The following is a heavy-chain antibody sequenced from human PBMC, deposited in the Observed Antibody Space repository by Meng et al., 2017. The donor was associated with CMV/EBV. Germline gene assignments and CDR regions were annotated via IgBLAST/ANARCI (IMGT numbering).Heavy chain of an antibody. V-gene: IGHV1-8*03. CDR3: ARVGGTIFGYWYYGMDV. CDR2: MNPNSGNT. J-gene: IGHJ6*02. CDR1: GYTFTSYD. D-gene: IGHD3-3*01. Sequence: ASVKVSCKASGYTFTSYDINWVRQATGQGLEWMGWMNPNSGNTGYAQKFQGRVNITRNTSISTAYMELSGLRSEDTAVYYCARVGGTIFGYWYYGMDVWGQGTTVTVSS.